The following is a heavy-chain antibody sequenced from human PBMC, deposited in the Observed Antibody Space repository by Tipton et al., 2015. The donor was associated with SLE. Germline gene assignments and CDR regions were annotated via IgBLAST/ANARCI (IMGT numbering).Heavy chain of an antibody. CDR3: ARRGWVDAFDI. V-gene: IGHV4-61*09. Sequence: TLSLTCTVSGDSITNNNYYWSWIRQPAGKGREWIGHIHTSGSTNYNPSLKSRVTMSVDTSRKQFSLKLTSVTAADTAVYYCARRGWVDAFDIWGQGTRVTVSS. D-gene: IGHD6-19*01. CDR2: IHTSGST. J-gene: IGHJ3*02. CDR1: GDSITNNNYY.